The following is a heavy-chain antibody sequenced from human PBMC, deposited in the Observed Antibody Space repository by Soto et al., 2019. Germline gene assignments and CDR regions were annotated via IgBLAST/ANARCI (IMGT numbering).Heavy chain of an antibody. Sequence: PSETLSLTCTVSGGSISSSSYYWGWIRQPPGKGLEWIGSIYYSGSTYYNPSLKSRVTISVDTSKNQFSLKLSSVTAADTAVYYCVRHLTYCSAGSCYSDFPYYGMDVWGQGTTVTVSS. J-gene: IGHJ6*02. D-gene: IGHD2-15*01. V-gene: IGHV4-39*01. CDR3: VRHLTYCSAGSCYSDFPYYGMDV. CDR2: IYYSGST. CDR1: GGSISSSSYY.